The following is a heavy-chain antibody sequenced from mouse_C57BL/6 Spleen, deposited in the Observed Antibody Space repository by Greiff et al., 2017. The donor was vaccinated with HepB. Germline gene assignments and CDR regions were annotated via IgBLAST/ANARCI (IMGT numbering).Heavy chain of an antibody. CDR3: AREASYLYYFDY. CDR1: GYTFTDYN. D-gene: IGHD6-1*01. J-gene: IGHJ2*01. V-gene: IGHV1-22*01. Sequence: VQLQQSGPELVKPGASVKMSCKASGYTFTDYNMHWVKQSHGKSLEWIGYINPNNGGTSYNQKFKGKATLTVNKSSSTAYMELRSLTSEDSAVYYCAREASYLYYFDYWGQGTTLTVSS. CDR2: INPNNGGT.